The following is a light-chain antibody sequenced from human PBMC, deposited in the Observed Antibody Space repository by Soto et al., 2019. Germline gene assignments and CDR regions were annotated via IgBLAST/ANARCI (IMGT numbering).Light chain of an antibody. CDR1: QSIRTN. V-gene: IGKV3-15*01. CDR3: QQYNDWPPLT. CDR2: DAS. Sequence: EIMMTQSPATVSVSPGERATLSCRASQSIRTNVAWYQQKPGQALRLLIYDASTRATGLSSRLSGSGSGTEFTRTISSLQAEDVAIYYCQQYNDWPPLTFGGGTRLEI. J-gene: IGKJ4*01.